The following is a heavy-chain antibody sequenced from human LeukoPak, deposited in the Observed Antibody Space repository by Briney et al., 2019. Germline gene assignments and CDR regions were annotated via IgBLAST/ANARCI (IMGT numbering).Heavy chain of an antibody. V-gene: IGHV1-69*13. J-gene: IGHJ5*02. CDR2: IIPIFGTA. CDR1: GGTFSSYA. D-gene: IGHD3-10*01. Sequence: GASVKVSCKASGGTFSSYAISWVRQAPGQGLEWMGGIIPIFGTANYAQKFQGRVTITADESTSTAYMELSSLRSEDTAVYYCARDYYGSGSSDWFDPWGQGTLVTVSS. CDR3: ARDYYGSGSSDWFDP.